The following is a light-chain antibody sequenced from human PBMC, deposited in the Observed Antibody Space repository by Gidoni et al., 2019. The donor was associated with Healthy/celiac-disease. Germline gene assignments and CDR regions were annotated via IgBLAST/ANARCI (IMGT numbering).Light chain of an antibody. Sequence: DIQMTQSPSTLSASVGVRVTITCRARQSISSWLAWYQQKPGKAPKLLIYKASSLESGVPSRFSGSGSGTEFTLTISSLQPDDFATYYCQQYNSYSPRTFGQGTKVEIK. V-gene: IGKV1-5*03. CDR2: KAS. CDR1: QSISSW. J-gene: IGKJ1*01. CDR3: QQYNSYSPRT.